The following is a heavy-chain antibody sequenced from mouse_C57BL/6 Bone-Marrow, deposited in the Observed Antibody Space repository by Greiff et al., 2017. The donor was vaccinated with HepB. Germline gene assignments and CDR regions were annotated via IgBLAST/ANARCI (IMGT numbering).Heavy chain of an antibody. V-gene: IGHV1-19*01. J-gene: IGHJ4*01. Sequence: VQLQQSGPVLVKPGASVKMSCKASGYTFTDYYMNWVKQSHGKSLEWIGVINPYNGGTSYNQKFKGKATLTVDKSSSTAYMELNSLTSEDSAVYYCARGDYYGSSYKRVDYWGQGTSVTVSS. D-gene: IGHD1-1*01. CDR2: INPYNGGT. CDR3: ARGDYYGSSYKRVDY. CDR1: GYTFTDYY.